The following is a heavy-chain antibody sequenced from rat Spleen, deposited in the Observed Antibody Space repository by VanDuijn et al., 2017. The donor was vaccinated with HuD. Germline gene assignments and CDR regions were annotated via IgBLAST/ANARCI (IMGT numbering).Heavy chain of an antibody. V-gene: IGHV5-25*01. CDR1: GFTFDNYY. CDR2: ISTGGGNT. J-gene: IGHJ2*01. D-gene: IGHD1-9*01. Sequence: EVQLVESGGGLVQPGRSLKLSCAASGFTFDNYYMAWVRQAPTKGLEWVASISTGGGNTYYRDSVKGRFTISRDNANSTLYLQMNSLRSEDTATYYCTRERYYGYTDYFDYWGQGVMVTVSS. CDR3: TRERYYGYTDYFDY.